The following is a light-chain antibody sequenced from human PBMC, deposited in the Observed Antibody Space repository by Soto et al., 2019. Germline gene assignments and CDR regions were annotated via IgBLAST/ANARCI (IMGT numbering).Light chain of an antibody. CDR2: GAA. CDR3: QQYGSSPRT. CDR1: QSVSSGY. Sequence: EIVLTQSPGTLSLSPGERATLSCRASQSVSSGYLAWYQQRPGQAPRLLIYGAASRATGIPDRFSGSGSGTDFILTSSRLEPEDFAVYYCQQYGSSPRTFGQGTKVEIK. V-gene: IGKV3-20*01. J-gene: IGKJ1*01.